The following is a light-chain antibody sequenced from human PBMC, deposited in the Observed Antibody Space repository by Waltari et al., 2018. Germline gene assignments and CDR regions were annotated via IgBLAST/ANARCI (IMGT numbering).Light chain of an antibody. CDR1: SSDVGGYNY. J-gene: IGLJ2*01. CDR3: CSYAGSYSLV. Sequence: QSALTQPRSVSGSPGQSVTISCTGTSSDVGGYNYVSWYQQHPGKAPKLMMYDVNKRPPGVPDRFSGSKSGNTASLTISGLQAEDEADFYCCSYAGSYSLVFGGGTKLTVL. CDR2: DVN. V-gene: IGLV2-11*01.